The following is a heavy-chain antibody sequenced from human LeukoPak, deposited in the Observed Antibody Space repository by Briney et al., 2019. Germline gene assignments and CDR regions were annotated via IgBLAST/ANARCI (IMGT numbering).Heavy chain of an antibody. Sequence: PSETLSLTCAVYGGSFSGYYWSWIRQPPGKGLEWIGEINHSGSTNYNPSLKSRVTISVDTSKNQFSLKLSSVTAADTAVYYCARVYYYAGSYFDYWGQGTLVTVSS. CDR3: ARVYYYAGSYFDY. J-gene: IGHJ4*02. D-gene: IGHD3-10*01. CDR2: INHSGST. CDR1: GGSFSGYY. V-gene: IGHV4-34*01.